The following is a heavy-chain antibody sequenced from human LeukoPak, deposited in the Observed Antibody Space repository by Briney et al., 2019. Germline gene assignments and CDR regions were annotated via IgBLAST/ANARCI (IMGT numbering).Heavy chain of an antibody. D-gene: IGHD3-9*01. Sequence: SETLSLTCTVSGGSISYFYWSWIRQPAGKGLEWIGRIYTSGSTNYNPSLKSRVTISVDTSKNQFSLKLSSVTAADTAVYYCARDSRYFDWLPPQNFDYWGQGTLVTVSS. CDR2: IYTSGST. CDR3: ARDSRYFDWLPPQNFDY. V-gene: IGHV4-4*07. J-gene: IGHJ4*02. CDR1: GGSISYFY.